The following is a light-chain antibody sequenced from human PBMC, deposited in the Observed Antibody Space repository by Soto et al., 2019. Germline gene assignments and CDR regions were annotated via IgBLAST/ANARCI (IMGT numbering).Light chain of an antibody. V-gene: IGKV1-8*01. CDR3: QQLNSYPLT. J-gene: IGKJ4*01. Sequence: AIRMTQSPSSFSASTGDRVSITCRATQDIGTYLAWYQQIPGKAPKLLIYDASTLQTGVPSRFSGSGSGTDFTLTISSLQPEDFATYYCQQLNSYPLTFGGGTKVDIK. CDR2: DAS. CDR1: QDIGTY.